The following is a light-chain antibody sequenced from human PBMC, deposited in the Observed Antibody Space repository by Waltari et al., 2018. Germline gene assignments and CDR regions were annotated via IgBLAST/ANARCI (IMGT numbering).Light chain of an antibody. Sequence: QSVVTQEPSLTVSPGGTLTPTGGSTTGAVPSGHHPSWFHQQPGQAPSTLISDTSNHHSWRPARCSGSPLGGKAALTLSGAQPDDEAAYYYLPSYSGARVPVVFGGGTKLTVL. J-gene: IGLJ2*01. CDR2: DTS. V-gene: IGLV7-46*01. CDR3: LPSYSGARVPVV. CDR1: TGAVPSGHH.